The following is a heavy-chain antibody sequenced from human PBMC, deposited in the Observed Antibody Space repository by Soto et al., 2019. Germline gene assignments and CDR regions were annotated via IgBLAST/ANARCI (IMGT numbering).Heavy chain of an antibody. J-gene: IGHJ5*02. Sequence: EVQLVESGGGLVQPGRSLRLSCAASGFTFDDNAMHWVRQAPGKGLEWVSGISWNSGSVGYADSVKGRFTISRDNAKNSLYMEMNSLRPEDTALYYCAKGDVYSGGWQRWLDAWGQGILVTVSS. CDR3: AKGDVYSGGWQRWLDA. V-gene: IGHV3-9*01. D-gene: IGHD6-19*01. CDR1: GFTFDDNA. CDR2: ISWNSGSV.